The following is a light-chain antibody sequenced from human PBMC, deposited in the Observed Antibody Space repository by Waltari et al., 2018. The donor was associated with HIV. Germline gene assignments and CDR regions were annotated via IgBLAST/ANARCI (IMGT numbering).Light chain of an antibody. CDR3: SSYTSSRDHVV. Sequence: QSALTQPASVSGSPGQSITISCTESSSDFGDYDYVSWYQQKPGKAPKLIIYGVSNRPSGVSNRFSGSKSGNTASLTISGLQAEDEADYYCSSYTSSRDHVVLGGGTKLTVL. J-gene: IGLJ2*01. CDR1: SSDFGDYDY. V-gene: IGLV2-14*03. CDR2: GVS.